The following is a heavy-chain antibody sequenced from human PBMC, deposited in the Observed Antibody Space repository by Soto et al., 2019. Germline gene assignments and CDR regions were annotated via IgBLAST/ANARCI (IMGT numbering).Heavy chain of an antibody. D-gene: IGHD5-12*01. J-gene: IGHJ6*02. CDR2: IYYSGST. Sequence: PSETLSLTCTVSGGPISSYYWSWIRQPPGKGLEWIGYIYYSGSTNYNPSLKSRVTISVDTSKNQFSLKLSSVTAADTAVYYCARARLERGYSGYDLYYYYYGMDVWGQGTTVTVSS. V-gene: IGHV4-59*01. CDR1: GGPISSYY. CDR3: ARARLERGYSGYDLYYYYYGMDV.